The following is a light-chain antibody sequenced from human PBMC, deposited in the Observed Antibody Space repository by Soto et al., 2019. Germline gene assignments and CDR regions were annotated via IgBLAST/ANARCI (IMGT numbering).Light chain of an antibody. V-gene: IGLV1-44*01. J-gene: IGLJ1*01. Sequence: QSALTQQPSASGTPGQRVTISCSGSISNVGSNNVNWYQQLPGTAPKLLIYGDDQRPSGVPARFSGSKSGTSAALAISGLQSGDEGDYFCAAWDNSLSGHYVFGTGTRSPS. CDR2: GDD. CDR3: AAWDNSLSGHYV. CDR1: ISNVGSNN.